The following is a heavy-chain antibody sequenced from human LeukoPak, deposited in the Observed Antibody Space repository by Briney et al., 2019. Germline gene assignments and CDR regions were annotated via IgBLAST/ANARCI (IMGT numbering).Heavy chain of an antibody. V-gene: IGHV1-69-2*01. CDR1: GYTFTDYY. CDR2: VDPEDGET. Sequence: ASVKVFCKVSGYTFTDYYMHWVQQAPGKGLEWMGLVDPEDGETIYAEKFQGRVTIPADTSTDTAYMELSSLRSEDTAVYYCATWPVNAARTTVTDWGQGTLVTVSS. J-gene: IGHJ4*02. CDR3: ATWPVNAARTTVTD. D-gene: IGHD4-11*01.